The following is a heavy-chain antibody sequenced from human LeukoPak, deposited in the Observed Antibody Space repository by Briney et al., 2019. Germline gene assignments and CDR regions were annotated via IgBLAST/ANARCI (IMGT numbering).Heavy chain of an antibody. D-gene: IGHD3-22*01. J-gene: IGHJ4*02. CDR3: ASLYYGSGGYSRDY. V-gene: IGHV4-4*07. Sequence: SETLSLTCTVSGASINTYYLSWIRQPAGKGLEWMGRFDISGSTNYNPSLKRRGTMSLDTSKNQLSLQLSSVCAADTAVYYCASLYYGSGGYSRDYWGQGTLVTVSS. CDR1: GASINTYY. CDR2: FDISGST.